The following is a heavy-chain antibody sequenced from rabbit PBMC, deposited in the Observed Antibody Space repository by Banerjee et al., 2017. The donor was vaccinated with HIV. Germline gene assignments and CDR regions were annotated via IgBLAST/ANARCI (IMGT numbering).Heavy chain of an antibody. CDR1: GFSFSSSYY. CDR2: IYAGSSGST. D-gene: IGHD2-1*01. Sequence: QSLEESGGDLVKPGASLTLTCTASGFSFSSSYYMCWVRQAPGKGLEWIACIYAGSSGSTYYASWAKGRFTISKTSSTTVTLQMTSLTAADTATYFCARGPLYSYDDYGDYFNLWGQGTLVTVS. V-gene: IGHV1S40*01. J-gene: IGHJ4*01. CDR3: ARGPLYSYDDYGDYFNL.